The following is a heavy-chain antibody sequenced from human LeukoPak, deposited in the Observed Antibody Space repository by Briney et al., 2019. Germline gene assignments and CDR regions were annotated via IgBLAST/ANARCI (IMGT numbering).Heavy chain of an antibody. V-gene: IGHV5-51*01. Sequence: GESLKISCKGSGYSFTSYWIGWVRQTPGKGLEWMGISSPGDSDTRYSPSFQGQVTISADKSISTAYLQWSRLKGSDTAMYYCARLYCGGDCYTPGLYYFDYWGQGTLVTVSS. J-gene: IGHJ4*02. CDR3: ARLYCGGDCYTPGLYYFDY. CDR1: GYSFTSYW. CDR2: SSPGDSDT. D-gene: IGHD2-21*02.